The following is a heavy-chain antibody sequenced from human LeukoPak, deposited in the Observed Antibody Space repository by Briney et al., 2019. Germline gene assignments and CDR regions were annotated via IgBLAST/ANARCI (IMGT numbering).Heavy chain of an antibody. D-gene: IGHD6-13*01. CDR1: GHTFTSYA. CDR2: IDTNTGNP. J-gene: IGHJ5*02. V-gene: IGHV7-4-1*02. Sequence: ASVKVSCKASGHTFTSYAMNWVRQAPGQGLEWMRWIDTNTGNPTYAQGFTGRFVFSLDTSVSTAYLQISSLKAEDTAVYYCARDRGIAAAGRLKGWFDPWGQGTLVTVSS. CDR3: ARDRGIAAAGRLKGWFDP.